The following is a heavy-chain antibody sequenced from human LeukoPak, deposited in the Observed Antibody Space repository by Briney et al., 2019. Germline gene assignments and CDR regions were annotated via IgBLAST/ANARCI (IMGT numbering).Heavy chain of an antibody. CDR1: GGSISSSSYY. J-gene: IGHJ4*02. CDR3: ARRLSWFTVDYFDY. D-gene: IGHD6-13*01. V-gene: IGHV4-39*01. Sequence: PSETLSLTCTVSGGSISSSSYYWGRIRQPPGKGLEWIGSIYYSGSTYYNPSLKSRVNISVDTSKNQFSLKLSSVTAADTAVYYCARRLSWFTVDYFDYWGQGTLVTVSS. CDR2: IYYSGST.